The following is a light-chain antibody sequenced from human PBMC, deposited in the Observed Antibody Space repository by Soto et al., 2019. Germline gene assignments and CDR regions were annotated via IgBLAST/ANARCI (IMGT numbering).Light chain of an antibody. CDR2: DVN. J-gene: IGLJ1*01. V-gene: IGLV2-14*01. CDR3: SSFSVGRPL. Sequence: LTQPASMYGSPGQSVTISCAGTSSDIGAYNYVSWYQHHPGKAPKLIIYDVNRRPSGVSHRFSASKFGNSASLTISGLQAEDEADYYGSSFSVGRPLFGTGNKVTVL. CDR1: SSDIGAYNY.